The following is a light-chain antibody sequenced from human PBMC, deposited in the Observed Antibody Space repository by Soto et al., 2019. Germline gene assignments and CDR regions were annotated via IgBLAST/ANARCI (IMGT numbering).Light chain of an antibody. CDR1: QDISNY. CDR3: QQYDNLPRL. Sequence: DIQMTQSPSSLSASVGDRVTITCQASQDISNYLNWYQQKPGKAPKLLIYDASNLETGVPSRFCGSGSGTDFTFTISSLQPEDIATYYCQQYDNLPRLFGPGTKVDIK. J-gene: IGKJ3*01. CDR2: DAS. V-gene: IGKV1-33*01.